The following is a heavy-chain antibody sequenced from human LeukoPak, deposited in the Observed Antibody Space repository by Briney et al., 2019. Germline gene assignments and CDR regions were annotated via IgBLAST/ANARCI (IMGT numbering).Heavy chain of an antibody. Sequence: SETLSLTCTVSGASISAFHWTWFRQPAGKGLEWIGLIYSSGSTLFNPSLKSRVAMSVDLTKNQLSLKLTSVTAAGTAMYYCARKDGDYWGRGTLVTVSS. CDR1: GASISAFH. V-gene: IGHV4-4*07. CDR2: IYSSGST. J-gene: IGHJ4*02. CDR3: ARKDGDY.